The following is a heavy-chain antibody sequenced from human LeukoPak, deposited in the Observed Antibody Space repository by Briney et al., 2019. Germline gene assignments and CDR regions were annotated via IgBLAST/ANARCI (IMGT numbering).Heavy chain of an antibody. CDR2: ISGSGGST. CDR3: AKGPDYSSGYYYPGVLDY. V-gene: IGHV3-23*01. CDR1: GFTFSSYA. D-gene: IGHD3-22*01. J-gene: IGHJ4*02. Sequence: QPGGSLRLSCAASGFTFSSYAMSWVRQAPGKGLEWVSAISGSGGSTYYADSVKGRFTISRDNSKNTLYLQMNSLRAEDTAVYYCAKGPDYSSGYYYPGVLDYWGQGTLVTVSS.